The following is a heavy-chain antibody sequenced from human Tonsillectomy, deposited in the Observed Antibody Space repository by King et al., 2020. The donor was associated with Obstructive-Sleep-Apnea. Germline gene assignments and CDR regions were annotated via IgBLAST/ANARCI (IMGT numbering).Heavy chain of an antibody. V-gene: IGHV1-69*01. J-gene: IGHJ5*01. Sequence: VQLVQSGAEVKKPGSSVKVSCKAAGGTFSRYTFIWVRQAPGQGLEWMGGIIPIFGTPNYAQNFQSRVTITADESSTTTYMEMSSLRSDDTAVYYCAGDPEVYGSGSDVHTWGHGTLVTVSS. CDR3: AGDPEVYGSGSDVHT. CDR1: GGTFSRYT. CDR2: IIPIFGTP. D-gene: IGHD3-10*01.